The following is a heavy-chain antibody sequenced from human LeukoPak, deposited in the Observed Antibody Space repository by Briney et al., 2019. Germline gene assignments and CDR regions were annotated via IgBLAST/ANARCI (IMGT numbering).Heavy chain of an antibody. D-gene: IGHD3-22*01. V-gene: IGHV1-2*02. CDR3: ARTLVVINDAFDI. CDR1: GYTFTSYD. Sequence: ASVKVSCKASGYTFTSYDINWVRQAPGQGLEWMGWINPNSGDTNYAQKFQGRVSMTGDTSISTAYMELSRLRSDDTAVYYCARTLVVINDAFDIWGQGTMVTVSS. J-gene: IGHJ3*02. CDR2: INPNSGDT.